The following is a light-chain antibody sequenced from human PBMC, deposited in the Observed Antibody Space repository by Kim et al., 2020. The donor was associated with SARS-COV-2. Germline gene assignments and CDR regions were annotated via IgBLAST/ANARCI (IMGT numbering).Light chain of an antibody. J-gene: IGKJ1*01. Sequence: EIVLIQSPATLSLSPGERATLSCRASQTVATYLAWYQQKPGQAPRLLIHDASNRATGIPARFSGSGSGTDFTLTIGSLEPEDFAVYYCQQRSNWPRTFGQGTKVDIK. V-gene: IGKV3-11*01. CDR3: QQRSNWPRT. CDR2: DAS. CDR1: QTVATY.